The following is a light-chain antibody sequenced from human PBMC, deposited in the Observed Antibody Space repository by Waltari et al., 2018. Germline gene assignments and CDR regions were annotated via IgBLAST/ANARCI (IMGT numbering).Light chain of an antibody. CDR1: SSHIGATY. CDR3: ATWDDSLNAWV. CDR2: RSY. V-gene: IGLV1-47*01. J-gene: IGLJ3*02. Sequence: QSVLTQSPSASGTPGQRVTISCSGSSSHIGATYVYWYQQFPGTAPRLLIYRSYQRPSGVPDRFSGSKSGTSASLAISGLRSEDEADYYCATWDDSLNAWVFGGGTRLTAL.